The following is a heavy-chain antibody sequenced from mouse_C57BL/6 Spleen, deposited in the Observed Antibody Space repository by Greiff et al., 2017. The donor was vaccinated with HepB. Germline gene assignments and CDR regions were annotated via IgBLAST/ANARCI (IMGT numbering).Heavy chain of an antibody. V-gene: IGHV1-53*01. CDR1: GYTFTSYW. J-gene: IGHJ2*01. CDR3: ARSVRGSRSIYGWPYFDY. CDR2: INPSNGGT. D-gene: IGHD1-1*01. Sequence: QVRLQQPGTELVKPGASVKLSCKASGYTFTSYWMHWVKQRPGQGLEWIGNINPSNGGTNYNEKFKSKATLTVDKSSSTAYMQLSSLTSEDSAVYYCARSVRGSRSIYGWPYFDYWGQGTTLTVSS.